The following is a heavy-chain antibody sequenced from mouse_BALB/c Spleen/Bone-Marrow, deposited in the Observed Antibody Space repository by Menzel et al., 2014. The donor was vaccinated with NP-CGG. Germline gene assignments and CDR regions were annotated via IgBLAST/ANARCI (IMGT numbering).Heavy chain of an antibody. CDR1: GYTFTSYW. Sequence: QVQLQQPGTDLVRPGASVKLSCKASGYTFTSYWINWVKQRPGRGLEWIGNIYPSDSYTNYNQKFKDKATLTVDKSSSTAYMHLSSPTSEDSAVYYCTRDDGGFAYWGQGTLVTVSA. V-gene: IGHV1-69*02. CDR3: TRDDGGFAY. CDR2: IYPSDSYT. D-gene: IGHD1-1*02. J-gene: IGHJ3*01.